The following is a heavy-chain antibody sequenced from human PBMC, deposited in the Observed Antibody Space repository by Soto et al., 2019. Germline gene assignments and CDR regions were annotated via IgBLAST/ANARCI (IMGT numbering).Heavy chain of an antibody. Sequence: ASVKVSCKASGDTFTTYDINWVRQATGHGLEWMGWINPNSGNIGYAQRFQGRVTMTRDTAIRTAYMEVSSLRSDDTAVYYCARGRASGSYYLLDYGGQGSLVTVCS. CDR3: ARGRASGSYYLLDY. CDR1: GDTFTTYD. D-gene: IGHD3-10*01. J-gene: IGHJ4*02. V-gene: IGHV1-8*01. CDR2: INPNSGNI.